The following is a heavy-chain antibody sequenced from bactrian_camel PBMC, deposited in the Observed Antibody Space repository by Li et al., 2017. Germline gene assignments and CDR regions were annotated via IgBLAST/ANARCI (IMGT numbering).Heavy chain of an antibody. J-gene: IGHJ6*01. CDR3: AADPVVWDPSRRRPCLATIQDFRWGY. CDR1: GYTYSNYC. CDR2: ISTRGDTT. D-gene: IGHD1*01. V-gene: IGHV3S1*01. Sequence: HVQLVESGGGSVQSGGSLRLSCAASGYTYSNYCMGWFRQAPGKEREGVAYISTRGDTTNYADSVRGRFTISKDVAKNTLYLQMNSLKSDDTAVYYCAADPVVWDPSRRRPCLATIQDFRWGYWGQGTQVTVS.